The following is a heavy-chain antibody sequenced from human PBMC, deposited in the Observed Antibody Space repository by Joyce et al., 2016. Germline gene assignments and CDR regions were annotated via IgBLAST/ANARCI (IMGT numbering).Heavy chain of an antibody. D-gene: IGHD3-10*02. CDR2: IDPRDSYT. CDR3: ARYVTDWFDP. J-gene: IGHJ5*02. Sequence: EVQLVQSGAEVKKPGESLRISCKGSGYSFTSHWISWVRQMPGKGLEWMGRIDPRDSYTDYSPSFEGHVTISVDKTISAAYLQWSSLRASDTAIYYCARYVTDWFDPWGQGTLVTVSS. V-gene: IGHV5-10-1*03. CDR1: GYSFTSHW.